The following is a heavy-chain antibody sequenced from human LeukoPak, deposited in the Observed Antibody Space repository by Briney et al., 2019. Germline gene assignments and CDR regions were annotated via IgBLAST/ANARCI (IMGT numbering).Heavy chain of an antibody. CDR3: AKDRALRFYYYYMDV. D-gene: IGHD4-17*01. CDR1: GFTFDDYA. J-gene: IGHJ6*03. CDR2: ISWNSGSI. Sequence: GGSLRLSCAASGFTFDDYAMHWVRQAPGKGLEWVSGISWNSGSIGYADSVKGRFTISRDNAKNSLYLQMNSLRAEDTALYYCAKDRALRFYYYYMDVWGKGTTVTVS. V-gene: IGHV3-9*01.